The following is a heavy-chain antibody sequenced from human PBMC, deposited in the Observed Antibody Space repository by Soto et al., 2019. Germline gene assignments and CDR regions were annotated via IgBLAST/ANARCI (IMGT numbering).Heavy chain of an antibody. CDR1: GYTFTRHG. J-gene: IGHJ4*02. V-gene: IGHV1-18*01. Sequence: ASVKVSCKASGYTFTRHGINRVRQAPGQGLEWLGWINPYNGNTKYAQKVQGRVTMTTDTSTSTAYMDLRSLRSDDTAVYYCARGPTSSRVDYWGQGTLVTVSS. CDR2: INPYNGNT. D-gene: IGHD2-2*01. CDR3: ARGPTSSRVDY.